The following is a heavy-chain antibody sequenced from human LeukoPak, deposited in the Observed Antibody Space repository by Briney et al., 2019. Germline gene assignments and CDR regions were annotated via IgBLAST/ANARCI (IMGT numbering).Heavy chain of an antibody. CDR2: ISGSGGST. CDR1: GFTFSSYA. CDR3: AKDLSGGDYGGNPGYFDY. V-gene: IGHV3-23*01. D-gene: IGHD4-23*01. J-gene: IGHJ4*02. Sequence: GGPLRLSCAASGFTFSSYAMSWVRQAPGKGLEWVSAISGSGGSTYYADSAKGRFTISRDNSKNTLYLQMNSLRAEDTAVYYCAKDLSGGDYGGNPGYFDYWGQGTLVTVSS.